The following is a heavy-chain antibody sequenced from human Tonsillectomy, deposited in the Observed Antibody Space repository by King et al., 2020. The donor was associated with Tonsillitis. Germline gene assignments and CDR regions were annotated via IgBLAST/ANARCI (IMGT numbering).Heavy chain of an antibody. J-gene: IGHJ1*01. CDR2: ISSDGNNK. V-gene: IGHV3-30-3*01. Sequence: VQLVESGGGVVQPGRSLRLSCAASGFTVRNFAMHWVRQAPGKGLEWVAVISSDGNNKHDSDSVQGRFTISRDTSKNRGALQLNSLRSEDTAVCYCSFRGECSAGSGHSGSAEHFQHWGQGTLVTVSS. CDR1: GFTVRNFA. D-gene: IGHD2-15*01. CDR3: SFRGECSAGSGHSGSAEHFQH.